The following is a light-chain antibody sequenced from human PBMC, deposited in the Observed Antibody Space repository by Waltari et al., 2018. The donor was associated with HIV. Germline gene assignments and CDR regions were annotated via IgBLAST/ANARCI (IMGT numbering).Light chain of an antibody. V-gene: IGKV2-28*01. CDR2: LGS. CDR1: QSLLHSNGNNH. J-gene: IGKJ1*01. CDR3: MQPLQTPWT. Sequence: DIVLAKSLLFLLATPGTRVFISCRSTQSLLHSNGNNHLDWYVQKPGQSPQLLIYLGSNRASGVPDRFSGSGSGTNFTLKIGRVAAEDVGVYYCMQPLQTPWTFGQGTKVEIK.